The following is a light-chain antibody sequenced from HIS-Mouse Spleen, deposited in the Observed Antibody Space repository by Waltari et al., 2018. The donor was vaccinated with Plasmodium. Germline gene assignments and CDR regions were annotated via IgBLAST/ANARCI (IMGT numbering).Light chain of an antibody. CDR1: SSDVGGYNY. CDR2: EFS. CDR3: SSYTSSSTRV. J-gene: IGLJ3*02. V-gene: IGLV2-14*01. Sequence: QSALTQPRSVSGSPGQSITISCTGTSSDVGGYNYVSWYQQHPGKAPKLMIYEFSNRPSGVSNRFSGSKSGNTASLTISGLQAEDEADYYCSSYTSSSTRVFGGGTKLTVL.